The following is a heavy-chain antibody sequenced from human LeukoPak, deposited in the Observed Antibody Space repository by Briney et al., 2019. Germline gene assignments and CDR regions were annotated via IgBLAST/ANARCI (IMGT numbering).Heavy chain of an antibody. CDR2: IYYSGST. V-gene: IGHV4-59*01. CDR3: AREFDYYDSSGPSNWFDP. Sequence: KPSETLSLTCTVSGGSISSYYWSWIRQPPGKGLEWIGYIYYSGSTNYNPSLKSRVTISVDTSKNQFSLKLSSVTAADTAVYYCAREFDYYDSSGPSNWFDPWGQGTLVTVSS. CDR1: GGSISSYY. D-gene: IGHD3-22*01. J-gene: IGHJ5*02.